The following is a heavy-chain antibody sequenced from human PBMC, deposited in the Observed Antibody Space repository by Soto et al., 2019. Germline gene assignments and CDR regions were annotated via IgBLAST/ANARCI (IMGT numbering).Heavy chain of an antibody. CDR1: GFTFSSYG. J-gene: IGHJ4*02. CDR2: ISYDGSNK. V-gene: IGHV3-30*18. D-gene: IGHD6-13*01. Sequence: QVQLVESGGGVVQPGRSLRLSCAASGFTFSSYGMHWVRQAPGKGLEWVAVISYDGSNKYYADSVKGRFTISRDNSKNPLYLQMNSLRAEDTAVYYCAKANQLVREKYYFDYWGQGTLVTVSS. CDR3: AKANQLVREKYYFDY.